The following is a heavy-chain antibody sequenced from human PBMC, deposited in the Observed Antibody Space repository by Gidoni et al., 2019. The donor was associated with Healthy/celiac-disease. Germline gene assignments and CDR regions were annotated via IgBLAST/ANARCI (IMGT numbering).Heavy chain of an antibody. CDR3: AKSPQTTRHYYYYYYMDV. V-gene: IGHV1-69*01. D-gene: IGHD1-7*01. CDR2: IIPIFGTA. CDR1: GGTFSSYA. Sequence: QVQLVQSGAEVQKPGSSVKVSCKASGGTFSSYAISWVRQAPGQGLEWRGGIIPIFGTANYAQKFQGRVTITADEATSTAYMELSSLRSEDTAVYYCAKSPQTTRHYYYYYYMDVWGKGTTVTVSS. J-gene: IGHJ6*03.